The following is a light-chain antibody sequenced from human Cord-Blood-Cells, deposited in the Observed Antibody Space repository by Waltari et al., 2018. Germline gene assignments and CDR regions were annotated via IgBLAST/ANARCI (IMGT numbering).Light chain of an antibody. Sequence: QSVLTQPPSVSGAPGQRVTISCTGSSSNIGAGYDVHWYQQLPGTAPKHLIYGNSNRPSGVPDRLSGSKSGTSASLAITGLQAEDEADYYCQSYDSSLSGVVFGGGTKLTVL. CDR1: SSNIGAGYD. J-gene: IGLJ2*01. CDR2: GNS. V-gene: IGLV1-40*01. CDR3: QSYDSSLSGVV.